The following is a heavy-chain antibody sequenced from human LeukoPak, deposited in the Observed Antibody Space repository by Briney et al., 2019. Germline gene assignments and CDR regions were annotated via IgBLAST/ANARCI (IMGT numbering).Heavy chain of an antibody. J-gene: IGHJ4*02. D-gene: IGHD6-19*01. CDR3: AKTPSTVAVAGIDY. CDR2: IWYDGSNK. Sequence: GGSLRLSCAASGFTFSSYGMHWVRQAPGKGLEWVAVIWYDGSNKYYGDSVKGRFTISRDNSKNTLYLQMNSLRAEDTAVYYCAKTPSTVAVAGIDYWGQGTLVTVSS. V-gene: IGHV3-30*02. CDR1: GFTFSSYG.